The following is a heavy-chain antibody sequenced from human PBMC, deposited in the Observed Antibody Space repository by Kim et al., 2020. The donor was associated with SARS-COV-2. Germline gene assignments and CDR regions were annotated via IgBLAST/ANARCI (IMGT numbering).Heavy chain of an antibody. Sequence: ASVKVSCKASGYTFTGYYMHWVRQAPGQGLEWMGRINPNSGGTNYAQKFQGRVTMTMDTSISTAYMELSRLRSDDTAVYYCARANQLRIADFDYWGQGTLVTVSS. V-gene: IGHV1-2*06. CDR1: GYTFTGYY. CDR3: ARANQLRIADFDY. J-gene: IGHJ4*02. CDR2: INPNSGGT. D-gene: IGHD2-2*01.